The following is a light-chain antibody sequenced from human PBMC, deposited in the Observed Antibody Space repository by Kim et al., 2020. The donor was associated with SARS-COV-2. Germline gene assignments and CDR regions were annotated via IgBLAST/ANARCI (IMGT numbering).Light chain of an antibody. CDR2: RAS. J-gene: IGKJ2*01. CDR1: QSVDER. V-gene: IGKV1-5*03. Sequence: DIQMAQSPSTLSASVGDIVTITCRASQSVDERLAWYQKKPGRAPKLLIYRASRLDSGVPSKFSGSGSGTEFTLTISSLQPDDFATYYCQQYKSHSRTFGPGTKLEI. CDR3: QQYKSHSRT.